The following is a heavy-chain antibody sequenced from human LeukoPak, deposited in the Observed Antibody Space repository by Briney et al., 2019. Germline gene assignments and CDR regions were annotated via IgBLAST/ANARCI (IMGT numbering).Heavy chain of an antibody. CDR2: INHSGST. CDR3: ARDWFHAIDY. D-gene: IGHD2/OR15-2a*01. J-gene: IGHJ4*02. V-gene: IGHV4-34*01. CDR1: GGSFSGYY. Sequence: SETLSLTCAVYGGSFSGYYWSWIRQPPGKGLEWIGEINHSGSTNYNPSLKSRVTISVDTSKNQFSLKLSSVTAADTAVYYCARDWFHAIDYWGQGTLVTVSS.